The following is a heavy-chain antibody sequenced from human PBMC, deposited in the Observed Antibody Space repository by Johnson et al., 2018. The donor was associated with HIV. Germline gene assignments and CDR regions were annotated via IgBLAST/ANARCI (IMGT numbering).Heavy chain of an antibody. CDR1: GFTFSSYA. CDR2: ISYDGSNK. Sequence: VQLVESGGGVVQPGRSLRLSCAASGFTFSSYAMHWVRQAPGKGLEWVAVISYDGSNKYYADSVKGRFTISRDNSKNTLYLQMNSLRAEDTALYYCATVEMASHDAFDIWGQGTMVTVSS. V-gene: IGHV3-30*04. D-gene: IGHD5-24*01. CDR3: ATVEMASHDAFDI. J-gene: IGHJ3*02.